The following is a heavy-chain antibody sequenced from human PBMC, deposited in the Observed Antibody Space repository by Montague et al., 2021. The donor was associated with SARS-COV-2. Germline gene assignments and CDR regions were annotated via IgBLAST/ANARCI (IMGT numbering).Heavy chain of an antibody. J-gene: IGHJ5*02. CDR3: APLGFDSRSYYTPHNWLDP. Sequence: PALVKPTQTLTLTCTFSVVSLSTSGVGVAWIRQPPGKALEWLALIYWDDDERYSPSMRSRLTITKDTSENQVVLRMTNMDPMDTATYYCAPLGFDSRSYYTPHNWLDPWGQGILVTVSS. D-gene: IGHD3-10*01. CDR2: IYWDDDE. V-gene: IGHV2-5*02. CDR1: VVSLSTSGVG.